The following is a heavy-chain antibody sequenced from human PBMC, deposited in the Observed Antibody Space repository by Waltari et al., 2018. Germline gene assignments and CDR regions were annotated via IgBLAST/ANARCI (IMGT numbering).Heavy chain of an antibody. CDR3: ATDRRIGGGFDF. CDR2: IIPMLGTA. V-gene: IGHV1-69*06. D-gene: IGHD3-10*01. Sequence: QVQLVQSGAEVKKPGSSVTVSCKASGGTFSRSPISWVRQAPGQGLEWMGGIIPMLGTASYTQKFQGRVTITADKSTSTAYMEVTSLRSEDTAVYYCATDRRIGGGFDFWGKGTLVTVSS. J-gene: IGHJ4*02. CDR1: GGTFSRSP.